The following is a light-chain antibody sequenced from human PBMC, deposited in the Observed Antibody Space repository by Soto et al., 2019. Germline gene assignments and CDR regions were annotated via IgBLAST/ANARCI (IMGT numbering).Light chain of an antibody. CDR2: DAS. V-gene: IGKV3-11*01. CDR1: QSVSSY. CDR3: QQRSNWPPYT. J-gene: IGKJ2*01. Sequence: EMVLTQSPATLSFSPGERATLSCRASQSVSSYLAWYQQKPGQAPRLLIYDASNRATGIPARFSGSGSGTDFTLTISSLEPEDFEVYYCQQRSNWPPYTFGQGTKLEIK.